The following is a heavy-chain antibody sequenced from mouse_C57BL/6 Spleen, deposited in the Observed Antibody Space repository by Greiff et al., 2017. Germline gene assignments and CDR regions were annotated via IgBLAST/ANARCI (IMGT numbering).Heavy chain of an antibody. V-gene: IGHV2-5*01. CDR2: IWRGGST. J-gene: IGHJ1*03. CDR1: GFSLTSYG. Sequence: QVQLKESGPGLVQPSQSLSITCTVSGFSLTSYGVHWVRQSPGKGLEWLGVIWRGGSTDYNAAFMSRLSITKENSKSQVFFKMNSLQADDTAIYYCAKGDYYYGSSYGYFDVWGTGTTVTVSS. CDR3: AKGDYYYGSSYGYFDV. D-gene: IGHD1-1*01.